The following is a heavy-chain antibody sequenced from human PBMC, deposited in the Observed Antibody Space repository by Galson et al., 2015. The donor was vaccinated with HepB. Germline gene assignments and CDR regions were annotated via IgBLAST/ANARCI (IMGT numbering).Heavy chain of an antibody. V-gene: IGHV1-69*13. D-gene: IGHD3-10*01. J-gene: IGHJ6*02. Sequence: SVKVSCKASGGSFSNSAISWMRQAPGHGPEWMGGIIPIFATANYAQKFKGRVTITADESTTTAYMELNSLISDDTAVYYCARSGYGSESDPTHYYYYYGVDVWGQGTTVTVSS. CDR2: IIPIFATA. CDR1: GGSFSNSA. CDR3: ARSGYGSESDPTHYYYYYGVDV.